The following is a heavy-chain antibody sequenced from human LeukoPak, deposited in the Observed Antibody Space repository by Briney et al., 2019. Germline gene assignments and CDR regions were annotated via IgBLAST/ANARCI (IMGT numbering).Heavy chain of an antibody. CDR2: IYYRGSN. J-gene: IGHJ2*01. Sequence: PSETLSLTCTVSGGSISSSGYYWGWIRQPPGKGLEWIGSIYYRGSNYYNPSLKSRVTISVHTYNNQFSLKPSSVTAADTAVYYCTRLNDYAWYFDLWGRGTLVTVSS. CDR3: TRLNDYAWYFDL. V-gene: IGHV4-39*01. CDR1: GGSISSSGYY. D-gene: IGHD4-17*01.